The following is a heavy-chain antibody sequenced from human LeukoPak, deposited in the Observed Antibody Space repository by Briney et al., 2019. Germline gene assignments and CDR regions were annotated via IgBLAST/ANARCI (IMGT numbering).Heavy chain of an antibody. V-gene: IGHV3-23*01. CDR1: GFTFSRYA. J-gene: IGHJ5*02. CDR3: AKEMVRGVITYNWFDP. Sequence: GGSLRLSCAASGFTFSRYAMSWVRQAPGKGLEWVSVISGSGGSTNYADSVKGRFTISRDNSKNTLYLQMNSLRAEDTAVYYCAKEMVRGVITYNWFDPWGQGTLVTVSS. CDR2: ISGSGGST. D-gene: IGHD3-10*01.